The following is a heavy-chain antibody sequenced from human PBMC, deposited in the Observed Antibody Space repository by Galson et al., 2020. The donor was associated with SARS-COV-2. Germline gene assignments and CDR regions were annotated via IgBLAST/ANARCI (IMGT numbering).Heavy chain of an antibody. V-gene: IGHV3-49*03. CDR2: IRSKAYGGTT. CDR1: GFTFGDYA. J-gene: IGHJ4*02. CDR3: AIRDGYNFRRGNPHYR. D-gene: IGHD3-3*01. Sequence: GGSLRLSCTASGFTFGDYAMSWFRQAPGKGLEWVGFIRSKAYGGTTEYAASVKGRFTISRDDSKSIAYLQMNSLKTEDTAVYYCAIRDGYNFRRGNPHYRWGQGTLVTVSS.